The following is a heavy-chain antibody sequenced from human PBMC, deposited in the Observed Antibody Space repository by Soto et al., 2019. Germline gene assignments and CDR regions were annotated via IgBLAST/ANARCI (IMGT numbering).Heavy chain of an antibody. CDR2: SYPGYSET. D-gene: IGHD3-16*01. V-gene: IGHV5-51*01. Sequence: PXEXLKISCKGSGYXCSSYLVGWVRQMPGKGLACMGFSYPGYSETRYSPSFQVHVTISLDKSIITAYLKSRRLHSSDTAIYYCARDYDYALDYWGQGTLGTVSS. CDR3: ARDYDYALDY. CDR1: GYXCSSYL. J-gene: IGHJ4*02.